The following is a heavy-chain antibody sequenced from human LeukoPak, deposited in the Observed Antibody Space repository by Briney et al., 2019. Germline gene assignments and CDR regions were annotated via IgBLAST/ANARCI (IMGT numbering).Heavy chain of an antibody. D-gene: IGHD3-22*01. CDR1: GGSISSTSYY. CDR2: IYYSGST. Sequence: PSETLSLTCTVSGGSISSTSYYWGWIRQPPGKGLEWIGSIYYSGSTYYNPSLKSRVTISVDTSKNQFSLKLTSVTAADTAVYYCARRGGPEGSGFPPIDYWGQGTLVTVSS. V-gene: IGHV4-39*01. CDR3: ARRGGPEGSGFPPIDY. J-gene: IGHJ4*02.